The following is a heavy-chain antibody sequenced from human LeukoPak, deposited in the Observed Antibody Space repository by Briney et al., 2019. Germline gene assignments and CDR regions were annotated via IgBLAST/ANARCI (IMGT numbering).Heavy chain of an antibody. CDR1: GFTFSSYE. CDR3: AKWDTGSPYNWFDP. V-gene: IGHV3-48*03. Sequence: GGSLRLSCAASGFTFSSYEMNWVRQAPGKGLEWVSYISSSGSTRYYTDSVKGRFTISRDNSKNTLYLQMNSLRAEDTAVYYCAKWDTGSPYNWFDPWGQGTLVTVSS. CDR2: ISSSGSTR. D-gene: IGHD3-10*01. J-gene: IGHJ5*02.